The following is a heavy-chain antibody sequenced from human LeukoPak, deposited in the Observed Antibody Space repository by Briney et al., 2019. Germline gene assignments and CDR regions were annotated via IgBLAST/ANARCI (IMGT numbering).Heavy chain of an antibody. CDR2: IIPILGIA. Sequence: GASVKVSCKASGGTFSSYAISWVRQAPGQGLEWMGRIIPILGIANYAQKFQGRVTITADKSTSTAYMELSSLRSEDTAVYYCARVRYCSSTSCYLLDYWGQGTLVTVSS. V-gene: IGHV1-69*04. CDR3: ARVRYCSSTSCYLLDY. J-gene: IGHJ4*02. CDR1: GGTFSSYA. D-gene: IGHD2-2*01.